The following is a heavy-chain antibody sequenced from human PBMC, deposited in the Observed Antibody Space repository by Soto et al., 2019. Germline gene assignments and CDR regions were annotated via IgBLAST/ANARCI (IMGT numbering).Heavy chain of an antibody. V-gene: IGHV3-48*02. CDR1: GFTFSSYS. CDR2: ISSSSSTI. J-gene: IGHJ6*02. D-gene: IGHD2-15*01. Sequence: GGSLGLSCAASGFTFSSYSMNWVRQAPGKGLEWVSYISSSSSTIYYADSVKGRFTISRDNAKNSLYLQMNSLRDEDTAVYYCARVALLPLALGMDVWGQGTTVTVSS. CDR3: ARVALLPLALGMDV.